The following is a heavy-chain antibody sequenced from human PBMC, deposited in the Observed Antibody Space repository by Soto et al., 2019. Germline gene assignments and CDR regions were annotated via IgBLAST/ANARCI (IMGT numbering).Heavy chain of an antibody. D-gene: IGHD5-12*01. CDR3: ARVSGYSLPDY. CDR1: GYTFTNYA. J-gene: IGHJ4*02. Sequence: QAQLVQSGAEEKKPGASEKVSCRASGYTFTNYATHWVRQAPGQRLEWMGWINAGNGNTKYSQKFQGRVTITRDTSGSTAYMQLSSLSSEDTAVYFCARVSGYSLPDYWGQGTLVSVSS. V-gene: IGHV1-3*05. CDR2: INAGNGNT.